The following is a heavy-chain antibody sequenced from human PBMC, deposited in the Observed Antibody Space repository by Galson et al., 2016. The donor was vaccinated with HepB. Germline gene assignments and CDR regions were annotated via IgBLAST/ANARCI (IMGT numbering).Heavy chain of an antibody. CDR3: VRDRATYDSSGYWFDY. J-gene: IGHJ4*02. D-gene: IGHD3-22*01. Sequence: SLRLSCAASGFTFTSYAMSWVRQAPGTGLEWVSAINGGGGFTYYADSLKGRFTISRDNSKNKLYLQMNSLRAEDTAVYYCVRDRATYDSSGYWFDYWGQGALVTVSS. CDR1: GFTFTSYA. CDR2: INGGGGFT. V-gene: IGHV3-23*01.